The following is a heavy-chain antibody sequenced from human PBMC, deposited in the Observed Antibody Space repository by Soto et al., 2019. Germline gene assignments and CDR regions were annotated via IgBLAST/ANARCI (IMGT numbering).Heavy chain of an antibody. CDR2: IYYSGST. D-gene: IGHD2-2*01. J-gene: IGHJ6*02. Sequence: QVQLQESGPGLVKPSQTLSLTCTVSGGSISSGDYYWSWIRQPPGKGLEWIGYIYYSGSTYYNPSPKSRFTISVDTSKNQFSLKLISVTAADTAEYYCARDHSYCSSTSCYSGYGMDVWGQGTTVTVSS. CDR1: GGSISSGDYY. CDR3: ARDHSYCSSTSCYSGYGMDV. V-gene: IGHV4-30-4*01.